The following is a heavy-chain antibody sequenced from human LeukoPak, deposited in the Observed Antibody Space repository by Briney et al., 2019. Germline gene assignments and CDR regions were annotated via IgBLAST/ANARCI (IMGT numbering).Heavy chain of an antibody. V-gene: IGHV4-39*01. J-gene: IGHJ4*02. CDR3: AKTVTAIAPWYFDY. D-gene: IGHD2-21*02. CDR2: IYYSGST. CDR1: GGSISSSSYY. Sequence: PSETLSLTCTVSGGSISSSSYYWGWIRQPPGKGLEWIGSIYYSGSTYYNPSLKSRVTISVDTSKNQFSLKLSSVTAADTAVYYCAKTVTAIAPWYFDYWGQGTLVTVSS.